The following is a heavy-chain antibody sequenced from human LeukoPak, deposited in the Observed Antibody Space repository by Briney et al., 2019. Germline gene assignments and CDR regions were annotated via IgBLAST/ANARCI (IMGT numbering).Heavy chain of an antibody. J-gene: IGHJ6*02. V-gene: IGHV3-11*01. CDR1: GFTFSDYY. CDR2: ISSSGSTI. CDR3: ARDSSYGDYYYYGMDV. D-gene: IGHD4-17*01. Sequence: GGSLRLSCAASGFTFSDYYMSWIRQAPGKGLEWVSYISSSGSTIYYADSVKGRFTISRDNAKNSLYLQMNSPRAEDTAVYYCARDSSYGDYYYYGMDVWGQGTTVTVSS.